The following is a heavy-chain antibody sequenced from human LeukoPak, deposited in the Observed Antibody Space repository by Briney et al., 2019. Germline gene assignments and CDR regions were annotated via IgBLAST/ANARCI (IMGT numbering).Heavy chain of an antibody. J-gene: IGHJ4*02. CDR2: IWYDGSNK. CDR3: AKDAQGGSGSYSWGTFDY. D-gene: IGHD3-10*01. CDR1: GFTFSSYG. V-gene: IGHV3-33*06. Sequence: GGSLRLSCAASGFTFSSYGMHWVRQAPGKGLEWVAVIWYDGSNKYYADSVKGRVTISRDNSKNTLYLQMNSLRAEDTAVYYCAKDAQGGSGSYSWGTFDYWGQGTLVTVSS.